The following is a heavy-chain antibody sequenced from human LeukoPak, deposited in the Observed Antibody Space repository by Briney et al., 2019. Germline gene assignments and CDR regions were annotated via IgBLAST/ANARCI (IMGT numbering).Heavy chain of an antibody. CDR3: ARGVEGYDLHY. D-gene: IGHD5-12*01. V-gene: IGHV4-30-4*01. Sequence: SQTLSLTCTVSGGSISSGDYYWSWIRQPPGKGLEWIGYIYYSGSTYYNPSLKSRVTISVDTSKNLLSLKLTSVTAADTAVYYCARGVEGYDLHYWGQGTLVTVSS. CDR1: GGSISSGDYY. CDR2: IYYSGST. J-gene: IGHJ4*02.